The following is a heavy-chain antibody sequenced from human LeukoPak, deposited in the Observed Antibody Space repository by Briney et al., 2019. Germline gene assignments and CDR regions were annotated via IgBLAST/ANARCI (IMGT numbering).Heavy chain of an antibody. CDR2: MNPNTGNT. Sequence: ASVKVSCKASGYTFTSYDINWVRQASGQGLEWMGWMNPNTGNTGYAQKFQGRVTITRNTSISTVYMELSSLRSEDTAVYYCARVASSSKYYFDYWGQGTLVTVSS. CDR3: ARVASSSKYYFDY. CDR1: GYTFTSYD. J-gene: IGHJ4*02. D-gene: IGHD6-6*01. V-gene: IGHV1-8*03.